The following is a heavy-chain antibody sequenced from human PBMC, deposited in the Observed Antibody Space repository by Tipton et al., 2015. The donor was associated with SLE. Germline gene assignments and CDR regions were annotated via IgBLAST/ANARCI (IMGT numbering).Heavy chain of an antibody. CDR1: GFTFSSYG. CDR2: IWYDGSNK. CDR3: AKDEISCSGGSCSTFFDC. D-gene: IGHD2-15*01. J-gene: IGHJ4*02. Sequence: SLRLSCAASGFTFSSYGMHWVRQAPGKGLEWVAVIWYDGSNKYYADSVKGRFTISRDNSKNTLYLQMNSLRAEDTAVYYCAKDEISCSGGSCSTFFDCWGQGTLVTVPS. V-gene: IGHV3-33*06.